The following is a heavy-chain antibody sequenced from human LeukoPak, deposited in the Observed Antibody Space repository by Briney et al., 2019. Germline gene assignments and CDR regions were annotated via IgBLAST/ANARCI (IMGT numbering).Heavy chain of an antibody. V-gene: IGHV3-48*02. CDR2: ISSSSSSI. J-gene: IGHJ4*02. CDR3: ARFGFDYRLNYFDY. CDR1: GFPSSNYN. Sequence: PGGSLRLSCAASGFPSSNYNMNWVRQAPGKGLEWVSYISSSSSSIYYADSVKGRFTISRDNAKNSLYLQMNSLRDEDTAVYYCARFGFDYRLNYFDYWGQGTLVTVSS. D-gene: IGHD5-12*01.